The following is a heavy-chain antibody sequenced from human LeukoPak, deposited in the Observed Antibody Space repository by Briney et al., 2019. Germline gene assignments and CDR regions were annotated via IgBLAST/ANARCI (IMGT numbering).Heavy chain of an antibody. CDR2: IHVSGGT. V-gene: IGHV4-4*09. D-gene: IGHD4-23*01. Sequence: PSETLSLSCTVSGASISSYYWNWIRQSPGKGLEWIGYIHVSGGTSYDPSLKSRVTISIDTSKNQFSLKLSSVTAADTAVYYCAKGTSTVVTPIYYYHYSMDVWGKGTTVTVSS. CDR1: GASISSYY. CDR3: AKGTSTVVTPIYYYHYSMDV. J-gene: IGHJ6*03.